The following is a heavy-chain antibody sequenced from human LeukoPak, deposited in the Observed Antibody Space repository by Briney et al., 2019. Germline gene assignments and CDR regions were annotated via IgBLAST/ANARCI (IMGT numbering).Heavy chain of an antibody. CDR3: ATPNDAFNI. CDR2: IHHRGGT. V-gene: IGHV4-31*03. J-gene: IGHJ3*02. Sequence: SQTLSLTCTVSGGSISSGGYYWTWIRQHPGKGLEWIGEIHHRGGTNYNPSLRSRVTISIDTSKNQFSLKLTSVTAADTAVYYCATPNDAFNIWGQGTMVTVSS. CDR1: GGSISSGGYY.